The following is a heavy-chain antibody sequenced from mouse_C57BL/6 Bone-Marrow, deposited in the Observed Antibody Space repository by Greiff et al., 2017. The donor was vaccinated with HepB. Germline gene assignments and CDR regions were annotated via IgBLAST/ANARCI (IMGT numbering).Heavy chain of an antibody. D-gene: IGHD2-2*01. V-gene: IGHV5-6*01. CDR1: GFTFSSYG. Sequence: EVKLVESGGDLVKPGGSLKLSCAASGFTFSSYGMSWVRQTPDKRLEWVATISSGGSYTYYPDSVKGRFTISRDNAKNTLYLQMSSLKSEDTAMYYCARHEWLRSWFAYWGQGTLVTVSA. CDR3: ARHEWLRSWFAY. CDR2: ISSGGSYT. J-gene: IGHJ3*01.